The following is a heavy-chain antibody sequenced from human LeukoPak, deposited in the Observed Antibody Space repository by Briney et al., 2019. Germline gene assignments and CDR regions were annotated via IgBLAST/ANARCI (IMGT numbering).Heavy chain of an antibody. Sequence: GASVKVSCKASGGTFSSYAISWVRQAPGQGLEWMGGIIPIFGTANYAQKLQGRVTMTTDTSTSTAYMELRSLRSDDTAVYYCARGIAVAGPLDYFDYWGQGTLVTVSS. J-gene: IGHJ4*02. V-gene: IGHV1-69*05. CDR3: ARGIAVAGPLDYFDY. CDR2: IIPIFGTA. CDR1: GGTFSSYA. D-gene: IGHD6-19*01.